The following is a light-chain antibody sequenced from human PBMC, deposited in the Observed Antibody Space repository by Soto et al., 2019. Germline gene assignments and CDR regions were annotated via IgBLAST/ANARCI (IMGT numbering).Light chain of an antibody. Sequence: DIHMTQSPSTLSASVGDRVTITCRASRSISRWLAWYQQKPGRAPKVLIYEASNLESGVPSRLSGSGSGTEFTITISSLQADEFETYYCQEYSSFFGGGTRVEMK. CDR2: EAS. CDR1: RSISRW. CDR3: QEYSSF. J-gene: IGKJ4*01. V-gene: IGKV1-5*01.